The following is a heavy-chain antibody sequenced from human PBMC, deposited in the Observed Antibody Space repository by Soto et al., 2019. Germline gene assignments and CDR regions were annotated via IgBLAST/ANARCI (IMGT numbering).Heavy chain of an antibody. CDR3: AKGGSYYDFLTGSTYDY. CDR2: ISSDGTNK. D-gene: IGHD3-9*01. Sequence: LRLSCAASGFTFNNYGMHWVRQAPGEGLEWVAVISSDGTNKYYADSVKGRFSISRDNSKNTLYLQMNGLRAEDTAVYYCAKGGSYYDFLTGSTYDYWGQGTLVTVSS. CDR1: GFTFNNYG. J-gene: IGHJ4*02. V-gene: IGHV3-30*18.